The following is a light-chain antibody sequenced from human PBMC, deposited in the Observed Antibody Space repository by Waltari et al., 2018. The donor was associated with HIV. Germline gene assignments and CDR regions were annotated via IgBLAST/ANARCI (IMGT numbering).Light chain of an antibody. CDR1: QSVISN. J-gene: IGKJ1*01. Sequence: ETVMTQSQATLSVSPGERATLYCRASQSVISNLAWYQQRPGQAPRLLIYGASTRATGIPARFSGSGSGTEFTLTISSLQSEDSAVYYCQQYYTWPPRWTFGQGTKVEIK. V-gene: IGKV3-15*01. CDR3: QQYYTWPPRWT. CDR2: GAS.